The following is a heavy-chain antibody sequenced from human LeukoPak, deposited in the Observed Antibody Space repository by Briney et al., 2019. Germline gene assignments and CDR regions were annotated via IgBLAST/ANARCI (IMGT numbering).Heavy chain of an antibody. CDR1: GFTSSSYS. D-gene: IGHD6-13*01. Sequence: GGSLRLSCAASGFTSSSYSMNWVRQAPGKGLEWVSYISSSSSTIYYADSVKGRFTISRDNAKNSLYLQMNSLRAEDTAVYYCALATYSSSWYVPYYYYGMDVWGQGTTVTVSS. CDR2: ISSSSSTI. V-gene: IGHV3-48*01. J-gene: IGHJ6*02. CDR3: ALATYSSSWYVPYYYYGMDV.